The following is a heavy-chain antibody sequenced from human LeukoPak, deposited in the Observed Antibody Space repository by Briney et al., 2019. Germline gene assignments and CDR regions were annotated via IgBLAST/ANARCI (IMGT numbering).Heavy chain of an antibody. D-gene: IGHD5-18*01. CDR1: GFTFSSYS. Sequence: PGGSLRLSCAASGFTFSSYSMNWVRQAPGKGLEWVSYISTSSSTKGYADSVKGRFTISRDNDKNSLYLQMNSLRAEDTAVYYCARARGYSYGYSDYWGQGTLVTVSS. V-gene: IGHV3-48*01. J-gene: IGHJ4*02. CDR2: ISTSSSTK. CDR3: ARARGYSYGYSDY.